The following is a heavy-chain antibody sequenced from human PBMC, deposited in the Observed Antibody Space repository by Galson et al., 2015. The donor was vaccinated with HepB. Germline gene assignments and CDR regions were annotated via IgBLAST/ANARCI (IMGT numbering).Heavy chain of an antibody. Sequence: SLRLSCAASGFTFSSYAMHWVRQAPGKGLEWVAVITDDGSNTYYADSVKGRFTISRDNSKNTLYLQMNSLRAEDTAVYYCAKDGASSSWDPHYWGQGTLVTVSS. CDR2: ITDDGSNT. CDR3: AKDGASSSWDPHY. J-gene: IGHJ4*02. D-gene: IGHD6-13*01. V-gene: IGHV3-30*04. CDR1: GFTFSSYA.